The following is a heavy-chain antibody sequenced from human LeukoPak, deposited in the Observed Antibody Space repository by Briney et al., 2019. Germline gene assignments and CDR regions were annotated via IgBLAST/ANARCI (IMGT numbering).Heavy chain of an antibody. J-gene: IGHJ4*02. D-gene: IGHD3-16*01. CDR3: ARDRGDYFDY. CDR2: ISYDGSNK. Sequence: GGSLRLSCAASGFTFSSYAMHWVRQAPGKGLEWVAVISYDGSNKYYADSVKGRFTISRDNSKNTLYLQMNSLRAEDTAVYYRARDRGDYFDYWGQGTLVTVSS. CDR1: GFTFSSYA. V-gene: IGHV3-30-3*01.